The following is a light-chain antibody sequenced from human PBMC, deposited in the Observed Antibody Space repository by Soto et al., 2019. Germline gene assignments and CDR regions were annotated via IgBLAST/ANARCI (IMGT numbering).Light chain of an antibody. CDR3: VSYTSSTTYV. CDR2: DVA. CDR1: SSDVGGSNF. Sequence: QSALTRPASVSDSPGQSITISCTGASSDVGGSNFVSWYQQHPGKPPKLIIYDVANRPSGVSNRFSGSKSGSTASLIISRLQTEDEADYYCVSYTSSTTYVFGTGTKV. J-gene: IGLJ1*01. V-gene: IGLV2-14*03.